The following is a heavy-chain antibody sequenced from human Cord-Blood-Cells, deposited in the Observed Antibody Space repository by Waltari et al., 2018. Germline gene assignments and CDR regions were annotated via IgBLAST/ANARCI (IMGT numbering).Heavy chain of an antibody. Sequence: EVQLVESGGGLVQPGGSLRLSCAASGFTFSSYWMSWVRQAPGKGVGWVANIKQDGSEKYYVDSVKGRCTISRDNAKNSLYLQMNSLRAEDTAVYYCARDPLGWGSDYWGQGTLVTVSS. J-gene: IGHJ4*02. CDR3: ARDPLGWGSDY. CDR2: IKQDGSEK. V-gene: IGHV3-7*01. CDR1: GFTFSSYW. D-gene: IGHD2-21*01.